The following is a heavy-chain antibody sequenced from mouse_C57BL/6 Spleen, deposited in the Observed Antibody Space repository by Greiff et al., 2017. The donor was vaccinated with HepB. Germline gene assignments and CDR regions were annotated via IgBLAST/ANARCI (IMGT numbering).Heavy chain of an antibody. J-gene: IGHJ2*01. CDR3: ARRYDYDEVNFDY. V-gene: IGHV1-82*01. CDR2: IYPGDGDT. Sequence: VQLQQSGPELVKPGASVKISCKASGYAFSSSWMNWVKQRPGKGLEWIGRIYPGDGDTNYNGKFKGKATLTADKSSSTAYMQLSSLTSEDSAVYFCARRYDYDEVNFDYWGQSTTLTVSS. D-gene: IGHD2-4*01. CDR1: GYAFSSSW.